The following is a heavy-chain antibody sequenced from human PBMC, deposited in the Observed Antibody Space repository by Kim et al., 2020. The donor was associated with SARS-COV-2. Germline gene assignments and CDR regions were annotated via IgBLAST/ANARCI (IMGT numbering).Heavy chain of an antibody. Sequence: SETLSLTCAVYGGSFSGYYWSWIRQPPGKGLEWIGEINHSGSTNYNPSLKSRVTISVDTSKNQFSLKLSSVTAADTAVYYCAKPDSHIPYFDYWGQGTLVTVSS. CDR1: GGSFSGYY. V-gene: IGHV4-34*01. J-gene: IGHJ4*02. CDR2: INHSGST. CDR3: AKPDSHIPYFDY.